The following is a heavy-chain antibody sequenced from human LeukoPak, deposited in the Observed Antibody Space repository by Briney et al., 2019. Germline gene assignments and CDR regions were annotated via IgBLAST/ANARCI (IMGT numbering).Heavy chain of an antibody. V-gene: IGHV3-23*01. CDR2: ISGSGGST. D-gene: IGHD2/OR15-2a*01. CDR3: AKDLQNSFDY. Sequence: ETLSLTCTVSGYSISSGYYWGWIRQPPGKGLEWVSAISGSGGSTYYADSVKGRFTISRDNSKNTLYLQMNSLRAEDTAVYYCAKDLQNSFDYWGQGTLVTVSS. J-gene: IGHJ4*02. CDR1: GYSISSGYY.